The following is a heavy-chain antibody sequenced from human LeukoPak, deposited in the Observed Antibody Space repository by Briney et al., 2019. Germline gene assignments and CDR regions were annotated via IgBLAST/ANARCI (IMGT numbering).Heavy chain of an antibody. CDR3: ARFPYCSSTSCYPEDWFDP. Sequence: WASVKVSCKASGYTFTGYYMHWVRQAPGQGLGWMGWINPNSGGTNYAQKFQGRVTITRDTSISTAYMELSRLRSDDTAVYYCARFPYCSSTSCYPEDWFDPWGQGTLVTVSS. CDR2: INPNSGGT. D-gene: IGHD2-2*01. CDR1: GYTFTGYY. V-gene: IGHV1-2*02. J-gene: IGHJ5*02.